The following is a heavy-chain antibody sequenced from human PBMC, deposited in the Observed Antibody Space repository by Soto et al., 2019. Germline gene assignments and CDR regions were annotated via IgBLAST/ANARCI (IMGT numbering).Heavy chain of an antibody. CDR1: GGSFSGYY. Sequence: PSETLSLPCAVYGGSFSGYYWSWIRQPPGKVLEWIGEINRSGSTNYNPSLKSRVTLSVDTSKTQFSLKLSSVTAADTAVYYCVRGKRGASYYGMDVWGQGTTVTVSS. V-gene: IGHV4-34*01. J-gene: IGHJ6*02. CDR2: INRSGST. CDR3: VRGKRGASYYGMDV. D-gene: IGHD3-10*01.